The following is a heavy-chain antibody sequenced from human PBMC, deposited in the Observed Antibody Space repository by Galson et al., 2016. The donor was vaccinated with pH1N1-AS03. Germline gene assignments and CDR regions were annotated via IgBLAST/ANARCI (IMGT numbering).Heavy chain of an antibody. J-gene: IGHJ4*02. Sequence: SLRLSCATSGFTFDYYFMSWIRQGPGKGLEWVAFIAYDGSYVNYEDFVKGRFTISRDSSKSTLYLQMNSLRPEDTAVYYCAKDCGLGGSHDDWGQGTLVTVSS. CDR3: AKDCGLGGSHDD. CDR2: IAYDGSYV. CDR1: GFTFDYYF. V-gene: IGHV3-30*02. D-gene: IGHD3-16*01.